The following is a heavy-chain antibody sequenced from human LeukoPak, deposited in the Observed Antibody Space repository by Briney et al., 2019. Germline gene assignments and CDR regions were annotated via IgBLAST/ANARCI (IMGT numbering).Heavy chain of an antibody. CDR1: GGSISSGGYS. CDR2: INHSGST. D-gene: IGHD1-1*01. CDR3: ARSNWNYVDY. V-gene: IGHV4-34*01. J-gene: IGHJ4*02. Sequence: SETLSLTCAVSGGSISSGGYSWSWIRQPPGKGLEWIGEINHSGSTNYNPSLKSRVTISVDTSKNQFSLKLSSVTAADTAVYYCARSNWNYVDYWGQGTLVTVSS.